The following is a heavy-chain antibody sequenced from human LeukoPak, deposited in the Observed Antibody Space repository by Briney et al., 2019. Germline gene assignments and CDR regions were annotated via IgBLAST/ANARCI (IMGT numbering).Heavy chain of an antibody. V-gene: IGHV3-11*04. CDR2: ISSSGSTI. J-gene: IGHJ6*03. CDR3: ASSGGSGYDKGPHYYYMDV. Sequence: GGSLRLSCAASGFTFSDYYMSWIRQAPGKGLEWVSYISSSGSTIYYADSVKGRFTISRDNAKNSLYLQMNSLRAEDTAVYYCASSGGSGYDKGPHYYYMDVWGKGTTVTVSS. CDR1: GFTFSDYY. D-gene: IGHD5-12*01.